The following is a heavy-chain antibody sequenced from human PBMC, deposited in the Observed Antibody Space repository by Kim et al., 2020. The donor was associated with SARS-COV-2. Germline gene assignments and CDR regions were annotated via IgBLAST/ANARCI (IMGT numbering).Heavy chain of an antibody. D-gene: IGHD2-2*01. V-gene: IGHV4-4*07. Sequence: SETLSLTCTVSGGSISSYYWSWIRQPAGKGLEWIGRIYTSGSTNYNPSLKSRVTMSVDTSKNQFSLKLSSVTAADTAVYYCAREPRSTSPYGMDVWGQGTTVTVSS. J-gene: IGHJ6*02. CDR3: AREPRSTSPYGMDV. CDR2: IYTSGST. CDR1: GGSISSYY.